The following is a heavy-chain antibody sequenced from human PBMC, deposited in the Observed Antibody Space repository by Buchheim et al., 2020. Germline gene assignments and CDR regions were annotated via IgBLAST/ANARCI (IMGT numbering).Heavy chain of an antibody. CDR2: ISGSGGST. CDR1: GFTFSSYA. CDR3: ATNTEDCTNGVCYPYFDY. D-gene: IGHD2-8*01. Sequence: EVQLLESGGGLVQPGGSLRLSCAASGFTFSSYAMSWVRQAPGKGLEWVSAISGSGGSTYYADSVKGRFTISRDNSKKTLYLQMNSLRAEDTAVYYCATNTEDCTNGVCYPYFDYWGQGTL. J-gene: IGHJ4*02. V-gene: IGHV3-23*01.